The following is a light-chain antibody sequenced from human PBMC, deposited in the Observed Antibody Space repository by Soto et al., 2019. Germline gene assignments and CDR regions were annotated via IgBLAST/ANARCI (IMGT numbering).Light chain of an antibody. CDR2: GAS. CDR1: QSVSSSY. Sequence: EIVLTQSPGTLSLSPGARAPLSCRTRQSVSSSYLAWYQQNPGQAPRLLISGASTGATGIPARFSGSGSGTEFTLTISSLQSEDCAIYYCQQYHTWPITFGGGTKVDIK. J-gene: IGKJ4*01. CDR3: QQYHTWPIT. V-gene: IGKV3-15*01.